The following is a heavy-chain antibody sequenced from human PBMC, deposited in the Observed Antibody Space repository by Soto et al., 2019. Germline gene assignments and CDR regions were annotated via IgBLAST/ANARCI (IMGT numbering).Heavy chain of an antibody. CDR3: ARSATESSSWSNWFDP. CDR2: INAGNGNT. CDR1: GYTFTSYA. J-gene: IGHJ5*02. D-gene: IGHD6-13*01. Sequence: QVQLVQSGAEVKKPGASVKVSCKASGYTFTSYAMHWVRQAPGQRLEWMGWINAGNGNTKYSQKFQGRVTITRDTSASTAYMELSSLRSEDTAVYYCARSATESSSWSNWFDPWGQGTLVTVSS. V-gene: IGHV1-3*01.